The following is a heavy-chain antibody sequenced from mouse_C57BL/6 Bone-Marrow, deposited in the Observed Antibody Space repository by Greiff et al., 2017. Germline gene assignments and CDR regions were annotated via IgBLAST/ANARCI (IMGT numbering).Heavy chain of an antibody. CDR1: GYTFTGYW. V-gene: IGHV1-9*01. J-gene: IGHJ1*03. CDR2: ILPGSGST. Sequence: QVQLQQSGAELMKPGASVKLSCKATGYTFTGYWLEWVKQRPGHGLEWIGEILPGSGSTNYNEKLKGKATFTVDTSSNTAYMQRSSLATEDSAIYYCARYDYGSSYLYWYFDVWGTRTTVTVSS. CDR3: ARYDYGSSYLYWYFDV. D-gene: IGHD1-1*01.